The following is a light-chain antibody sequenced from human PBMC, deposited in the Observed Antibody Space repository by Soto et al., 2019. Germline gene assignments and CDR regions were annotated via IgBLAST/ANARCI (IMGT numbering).Light chain of an antibody. CDR2: AAS. V-gene: IGKV1-39*01. J-gene: IGKJ1*01. CDR1: QSISAY. CDR3: QQYDSSPRT. Sequence: DIQMTQSPSSMSASVGDRVTITCRASQSISAYLNWYQQKPGEAPKLLIYAASSLQSGVPSRFSGSGSGTDFTLTISSLQPEDFAVYYCQQYDSSPRTFGQGTKVDIK.